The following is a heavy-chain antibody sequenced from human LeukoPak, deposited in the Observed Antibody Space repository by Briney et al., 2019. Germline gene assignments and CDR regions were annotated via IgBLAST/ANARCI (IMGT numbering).Heavy chain of an antibody. J-gene: IGHJ6*03. CDR1: GFTFSNYG. CDR2: IRYDGSNK. Sequence: GGSLRLSCAASGFTFSNYGMHWVRQAPGKGLEWVASIRYDGSNKYYADSVKGRFTISRDNSKNTLYLQMNSLRAEDTAVYYCARPIEDSNYRSYYYYYYMDVWGKGTAVTVSS. V-gene: IGHV3-30*02. D-gene: IGHD4-11*01. CDR3: ARPIEDSNYRSYYYYYYMDV.